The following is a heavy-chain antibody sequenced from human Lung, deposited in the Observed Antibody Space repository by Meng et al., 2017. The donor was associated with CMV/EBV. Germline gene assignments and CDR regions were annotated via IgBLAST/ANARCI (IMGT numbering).Heavy chain of an antibody. V-gene: IGHV1-18*01. J-gene: IGHJ4*02. CDR3: ARGSWNYDF. Sequence: ASVXVSCKASGYTFTTYSITWVRQAPGQGLEWMGWISPYNGNTEYAQKFQGRVTMTTDTSTSTAYMEVRSLTSDDTAMYYCARGSWNYDFWGRGTVVTVSS. CDR2: ISPYNGNT. D-gene: IGHD1-7*01. CDR1: GYTFTTYS.